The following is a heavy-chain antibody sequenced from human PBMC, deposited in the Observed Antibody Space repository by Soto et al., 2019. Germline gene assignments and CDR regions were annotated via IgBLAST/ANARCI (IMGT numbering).Heavy chain of an antibody. Sequence: EVNLVESGGDLVQPGGSLRLSCVVSGFTFSDHYMDWVRQAPGKGLEWVGRIRNKAKRYTTEYATSVTGRFIISRDESKNSVYLPMNSLKSEDTAVYYCASDRVGDPGIQYWGQGTLVTLSS. D-gene: IGHD4-17*01. V-gene: IGHV3-72*01. CDR1: GFTFSDHY. CDR2: IRNKAKRYTT. J-gene: IGHJ1*01. CDR3: ASDRVGDPGIQY.